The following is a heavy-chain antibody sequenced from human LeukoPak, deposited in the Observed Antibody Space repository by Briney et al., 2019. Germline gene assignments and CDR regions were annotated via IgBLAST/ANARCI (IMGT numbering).Heavy chain of an antibody. J-gene: IGHJ4*02. Sequence: SGTLSLTCAVSGGSISSSNWWSWIRQPPGKGLEWIGSIYHSGSTYYNPSLKSRVTISVDTSKNQFSLKLSSVTAADTAVYYCAREGFMIVPYYFDYWGQGTLVTVSS. CDR3: AREGFMIVPYYFDY. V-gene: IGHV4-4*02. CDR2: IYHSGST. D-gene: IGHD3-22*01. CDR1: GGSISSSNW.